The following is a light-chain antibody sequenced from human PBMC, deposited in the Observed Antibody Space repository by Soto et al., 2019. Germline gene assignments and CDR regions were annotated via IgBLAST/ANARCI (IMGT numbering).Light chain of an antibody. CDR1: QSVSKNY. J-gene: IGKJ1*01. CDR3: LQYGGSPRT. V-gene: IGKV3-20*01. CDR2: GAS. Sequence: EIVLTRSPGTLSLSPGERATLSCRASQSVSKNYLAWYQQRPGQAPRLLIYGASSRATGIPDRFSGSGSGTDFTLTISRLEPEDFVVYYCLQYGGSPRTFGQGTKMEIK.